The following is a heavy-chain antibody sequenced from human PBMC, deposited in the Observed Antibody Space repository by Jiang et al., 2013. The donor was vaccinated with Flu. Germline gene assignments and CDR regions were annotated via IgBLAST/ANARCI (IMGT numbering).Heavy chain of an antibody. J-gene: IGHJ4*02. CDR1: GGSFSGYY. Sequence: LLKPSETLSLTCAVYGGSFSGYYWSWIRQPPGKGLEWIGEINHSGSTNYNPSLKSRVTISVDTSKNQFSLKLSSVTAADTAVYYCAMGSGYPPLDYWGQGTLVTVSS. CDR3: AMGSGYPPLDY. D-gene: IGHD3-22*01. V-gene: IGHV4-34*01. CDR2: INHSGST.